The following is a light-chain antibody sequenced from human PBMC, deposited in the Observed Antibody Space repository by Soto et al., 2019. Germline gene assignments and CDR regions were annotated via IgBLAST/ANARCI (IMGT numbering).Light chain of an antibody. Sequence: EILLTQPPGTLSLPPGERATLSCRASQSISNSLVWYQQKPGQAPRLLIYEASSRATGIPDRFSGSGSGTDFTLTISRLEPEDFVVYYCQQYGSSPITFGQGTRLEI. CDR2: EAS. CDR1: QSISNS. V-gene: IGKV3-20*01. CDR3: QQYGSSPIT. J-gene: IGKJ5*01.